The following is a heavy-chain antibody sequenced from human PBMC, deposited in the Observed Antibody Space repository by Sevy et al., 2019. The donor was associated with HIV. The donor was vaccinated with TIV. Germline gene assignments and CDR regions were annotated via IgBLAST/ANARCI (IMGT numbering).Heavy chain of an antibody. D-gene: IGHD3-10*01. V-gene: IGHV3-30-3*02. Sequence: GGSLRLSCAASGFIFSTSPMHWVRQAPGKGLECVAILSYDDSDENYADSVMGRFTISRDNSKNTLCLQMNSLRTEDTAVYYCAKDDLGSIDYWGQGTLVTVSS. J-gene: IGHJ4*02. CDR2: LSYDDSDE. CDR1: GFIFSTSP. CDR3: AKDDLGSIDY.